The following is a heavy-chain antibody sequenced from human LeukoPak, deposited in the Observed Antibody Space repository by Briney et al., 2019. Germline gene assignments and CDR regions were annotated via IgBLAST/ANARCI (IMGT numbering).Heavy chain of an antibody. V-gene: IGHV3-23*01. CDR3: AKDQLPYYGSGAGDY. CDR1: GFTFSSYA. Sequence: GGSLRLSCAASGFTFSSYAMSWVRQAPGKGLEWVSAISGSGGSTYYADSVKGRFTISRDNSKNTLYLQMNSLRAEDTAVYYCAKDQLPYYGSGAGDYLGQGTLVTVSS. CDR2: ISGSGGST. D-gene: IGHD3-10*01. J-gene: IGHJ4*02.